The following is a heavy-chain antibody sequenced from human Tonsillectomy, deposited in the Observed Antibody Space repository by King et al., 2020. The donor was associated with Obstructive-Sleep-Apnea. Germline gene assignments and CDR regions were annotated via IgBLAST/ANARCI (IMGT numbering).Heavy chain of an antibody. CDR3: ARSVVVPGE. CDR2: MNPNTGSK. V-gene: IGHV1-8*01. J-gene: IGHJ4*02. D-gene: IGHD2-15*01. Sequence: VQLVQSGAEVKKPGASVKVSCKASGYTFTSYDINWVRQASGKGLEWRGRMNPNTGSKGYAQKFQGRVTMTRDTSTSTAYMELSSLRSDDTAVYYCARSVVVPGEWGQGTLVTVSS. CDR1: GYTFTSYD.